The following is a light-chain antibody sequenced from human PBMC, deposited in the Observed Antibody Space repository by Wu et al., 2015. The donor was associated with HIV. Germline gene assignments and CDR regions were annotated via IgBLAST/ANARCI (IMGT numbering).Light chain of an antibody. J-gene: IGKJ2*01. Sequence: DIHMTQSPSSLSASVGDRVTITCRASQGISKSLAWYQQKPGKAPKLLLYATSRLESGVPSRFSGSGSVTDYTLTISSLQPEDSVTYYCQQYRTYSSYTFGQGTKLEIK. CDR1: QGISKS. CDR2: ATS. V-gene: IGKV1-NL1*01. CDR3: QQYRTYSSYT.